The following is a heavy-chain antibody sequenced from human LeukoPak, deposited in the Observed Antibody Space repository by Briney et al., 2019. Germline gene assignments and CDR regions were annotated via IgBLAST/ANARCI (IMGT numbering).Heavy chain of an antibody. Sequence: SETLSLTCSVSGYSIRSGYYWGWIRQPPGKGLEWIGSISHRGSTYYNPSLKSRVSMSVDTSKNQFPLKLSSVTAADTAIYYCATAPRRDGYGVFDYWGQGTLVTVSS. J-gene: IGHJ4*02. CDR1: GYSIRSGYY. CDR3: ATAPRRDGYGVFDY. CDR2: ISHRGST. V-gene: IGHV4-38-2*01. D-gene: IGHD5-24*01.